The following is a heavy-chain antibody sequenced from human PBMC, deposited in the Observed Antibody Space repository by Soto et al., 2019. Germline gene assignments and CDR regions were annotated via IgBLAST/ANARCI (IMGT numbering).Heavy chain of an antibody. D-gene: IGHD3-10*01. V-gene: IGHV1-18*01. CDR3: ARDQKWVRVALLRGLIIPFDY. J-gene: IGHJ4*02. Sequence: QVQLVKLGLEGKKPGPPGRAPGKAPGYTFAAPVITWVRRAPGQGLEGLGGFGAYNGKTNYAQKVQGRVTMTRDTSTSTAYMELRSLRSDDTAVYYCARDQKWVRVALLRGLIIPFDYWGQGTLVTVSS. CDR1: GYTFAAPV. CDR2: FGAYNGKT.